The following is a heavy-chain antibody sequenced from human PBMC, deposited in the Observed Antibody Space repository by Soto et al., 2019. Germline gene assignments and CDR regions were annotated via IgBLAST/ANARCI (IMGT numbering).Heavy chain of an antibody. V-gene: IGHV4-59*01. Sequence: SETLSLTCTVSGGSISSYYWSWIRQPPGKGLEWIGYIYYSGSTNYNPSLKSRVTISVDTSKNQFSLKLSSVTAADTAVYYCARVGDCSGGSCLQTAPMDVWAKGTTVTVSS. CDR2: IYYSGST. CDR1: GGSISSYY. CDR3: ARVGDCSGGSCLQTAPMDV. J-gene: IGHJ6*04. D-gene: IGHD2-15*01.